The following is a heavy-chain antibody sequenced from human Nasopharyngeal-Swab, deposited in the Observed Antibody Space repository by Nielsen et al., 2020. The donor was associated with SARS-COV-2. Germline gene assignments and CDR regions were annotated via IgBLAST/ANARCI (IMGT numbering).Heavy chain of an antibody. Sequence: WIRQPPGKGLEYVSAISSNGGSTYYADSVKGRFTISRDNAKNSLYLQMNSLRAEDTAVYYCASGRWFDYWGQGTLVTVSS. D-gene: IGHD4-23*01. J-gene: IGHJ4*02. V-gene: IGHV3-64*04. CDR3: ASGRWFDY. CDR2: ISSNGGST.